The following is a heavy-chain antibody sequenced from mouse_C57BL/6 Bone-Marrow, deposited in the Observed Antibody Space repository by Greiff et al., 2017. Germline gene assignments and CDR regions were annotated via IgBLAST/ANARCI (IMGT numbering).Heavy chain of an antibody. Sequence: DVQLVESGGGLVKPGGSLKLSCAASGFTFSSYTMSWVRQTPEKRLEWVATISGGGGNTYYPDSVKGRFTISRDNAKNTLYLQMSSLRSEDTALYYCAREDGYYVWFAYWGQGTLVTVSA. CDR1: GFTFSSYT. D-gene: IGHD2-3*01. CDR3: AREDGYYVWFAY. J-gene: IGHJ3*01. V-gene: IGHV5-9*01. CDR2: ISGGGGNT.